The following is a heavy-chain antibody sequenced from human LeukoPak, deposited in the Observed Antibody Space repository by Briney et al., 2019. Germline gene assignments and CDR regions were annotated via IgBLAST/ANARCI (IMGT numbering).Heavy chain of an antibody. CDR2: IIPILGIA. CDR1: GYTFTGYY. D-gene: IGHD3-22*01. V-gene: IGHV1-69*02. Sequence: SVKVSCKTSGYTFTGYYIHWVRQAPGQGLEWMGRIIPILGIANYAQKFQGRVTITADKSTSTAYMELSSLRSEDTAVYYCARPDYYYDSSGYYPYWGQGTLVTVSS. J-gene: IGHJ4*02. CDR3: ARPDYYYDSSGYYPY.